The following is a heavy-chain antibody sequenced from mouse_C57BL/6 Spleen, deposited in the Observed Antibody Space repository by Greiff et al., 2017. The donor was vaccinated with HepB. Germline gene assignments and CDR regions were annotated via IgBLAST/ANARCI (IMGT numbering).Heavy chain of an antibody. CDR2: ISDGGSYT. CDR1: GFTFSSYA. Sequence: EVHLVESGGGLVKPGGSLKLSCAASGFTFSSYAMSWVRQTPEKRLEWVATISDGGSYTYYPDNVKGRFTISRDNAKNNLYLQMSHLKSEDTAMYYCANLRLYYAMDYWGQGTSVTVSS. CDR3: ANLRLYYAMDY. V-gene: IGHV5-4*01. D-gene: IGHD1-2*01. J-gene: IGHJ4*01.